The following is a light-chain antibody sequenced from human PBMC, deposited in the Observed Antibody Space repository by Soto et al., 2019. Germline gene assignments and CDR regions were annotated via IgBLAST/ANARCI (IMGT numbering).Light chain of an antibody. CDR1: QTVSSN. Sequence: EIILTQSPDTLSLSPGERATLSCRASQTVSSNLAWYQQKPGQAPRLLIYGASTRATGIPARFSGSGSGTEFTLTISSLQSEDFAVYYCQQYNNWPLTFG. CDR2: GAS. CDR3: QQYNNWPLT. J-gene: IGKJ3*01. V-gene: IGKV3-15*01.